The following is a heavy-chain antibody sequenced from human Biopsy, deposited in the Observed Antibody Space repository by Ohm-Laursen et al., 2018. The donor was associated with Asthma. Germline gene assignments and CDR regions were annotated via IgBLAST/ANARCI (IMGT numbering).Heavy chain of an antibody. V-gene: IGHV1-3*01. Sequence: ASVKVSFKASGYTFIHSAIHWVRQAPGQRLEWMGWINAGDGNTKYSQKFQGRVTITRDTSASTAYMDLRSPRSEDTAMYYCARTYYDFLTGQVNDAFALWGQGTMVTVSS. CDR3: ARTYYDFLTGQVNDAFAL. J-gene: IGHJ3*01. CDR2: INAGDGNT. CDR1: GYTFIHSA. D-gene: IGHD3-9*01.